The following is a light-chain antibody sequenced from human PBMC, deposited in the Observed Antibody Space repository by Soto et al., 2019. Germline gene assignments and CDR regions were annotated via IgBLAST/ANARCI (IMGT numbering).Light chain of an antibody. CDR2: SNN. CDR3: AAWDDRLNGVI. Sequence: QSVLTQPPSASGTPGQRVTISCAGISSNIGSNTVSWYQQLPGTAPKLLIYSNNQWPSGVPDRCSGSKSGTSASLAISGLQSEDEADYYCAAWDDRLNGVIFGGGTKLTVL. CDR1: SSNIGSNT. V-gene: IGLV1-44*01. J-gene: IGLJ2*01.